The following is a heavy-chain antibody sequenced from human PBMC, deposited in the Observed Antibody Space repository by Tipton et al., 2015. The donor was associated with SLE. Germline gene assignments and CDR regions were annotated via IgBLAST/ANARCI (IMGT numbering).Heavy chain of an antibody. J-gene: IGHJ4*02. D-gene: IGHD2-21*01. CDR1: GGSISSSSYY. Sequence: TLSLTCTVSGGSISSSSYYWWGWIRQPPGKGLEWIGSIYYSGSTYYNPSLKSRVTISVDTSKNQFSLKLSYVTAADTAVYYCARHVVGGPKHFDYWGQGTLVTVSS. CDR3: ARHVVGGPKHFDY. V-gene: IGHV4-39*01. CDR2: IYYSGST.